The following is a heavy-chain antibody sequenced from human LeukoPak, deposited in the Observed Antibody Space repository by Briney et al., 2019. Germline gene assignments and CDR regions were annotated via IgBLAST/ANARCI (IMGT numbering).Heavy chain of an antibody. CDR1: GGSISGSGYY. D-gene: IGHD3-22*01. CDR3: ARGPYSYDSSGAFDI. V-gene: IGHV4-39*07. Sequence: PSETLSLTCTVSGGSISGSGYYWVWIRQPPGKGLEWIGRISSSGSTNYNPSLKSRVTISVDTSKNQFSLKLSSVTAADTAVYFCARGPYSYDSSGAFDIWGQGTMVTVSS. CDR2: ISSSGST. J-gene: IGHJ3*02.